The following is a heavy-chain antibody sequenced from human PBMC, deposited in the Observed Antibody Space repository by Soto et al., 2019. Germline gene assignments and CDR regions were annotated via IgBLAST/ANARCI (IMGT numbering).Heavy chain of an antibody. CDR3: ARGRGXEQWLLQGAPYYYGMDV. V-gene: IGHV4-34*01. Sequence: SETLSLTCAVYGGSFSCYYWRWIRQPPGKGLEWIGEINHSGSTNYNPSLKSRVTISVDTSKNQFSLKLSSVTAADTAVYYCARGRGXEQWLLQGAPYYYGMDVWGQGTTVTVSS. D-gene: IGHD6-19*01. CDR1: GGSFSCYY. CDR2: INHSGST. J-gene: IGHJ6*02.